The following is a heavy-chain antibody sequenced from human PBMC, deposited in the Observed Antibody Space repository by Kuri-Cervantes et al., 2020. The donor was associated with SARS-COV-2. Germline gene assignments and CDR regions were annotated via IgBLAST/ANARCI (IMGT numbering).Heavy chain of an antibody. Sequence: ASVKVSCKASGYTFTSYDINWVRQATGQGLEWMGWMNPNSGNTGYAQKFQGRVTITRNTSISTAYMELSSLRAEDTAVYYCAKSWGYCSSTSCYTRHYYYYMDVWGKGTTVTVSS. CDR3: AKSWGYCSSTSCYTRHYYYYMDV. J-gene: IGHJ6*03. CDR1: GYTFTSYD. CDR2: MNPNSGNT. V-gene: IGHV1-8*03. D-gene: IGHD2-2*02.